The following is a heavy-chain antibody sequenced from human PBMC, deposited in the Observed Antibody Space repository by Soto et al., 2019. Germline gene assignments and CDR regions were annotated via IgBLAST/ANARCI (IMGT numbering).Heavy chain of an antibody. CDR1: GGSISSSSYY. Sequence: PSETLSHTCTVSGGSISSSSYYWRWVRQPPGQGLEWIGNIYYSGSTYYNPSLKSRVTISVDTSKNQFSVKLTSVTAADTAVYYCARVAAVRSDSAGYHGMDVWGQGTTVT. V-gene: IGHV4-39*02. J-gene: IGHJ6*02. CDR3: ARVAAVRSDSAGYHGMDV. CDR2: IYYSGST. D-gene: IGHD3-22*01.